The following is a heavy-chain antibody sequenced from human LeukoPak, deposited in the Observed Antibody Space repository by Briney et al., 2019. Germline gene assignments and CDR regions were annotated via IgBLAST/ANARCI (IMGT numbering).Heavy chain of an antibody. CDR3: AKDSGIAAAGFDY. CDR1: GFTFDDYA. V-gene: IGHV3-9*01. Sequence: GGSLRLSCAASGFTFDDYAMHWVRQAPGKGLEWVSGISWNSGGIGYADSVKGRFTISRDNAKNSLYLQMNSLRAEDTALYYCAKDSGIAAAGFDYWGQGTLVTVSS. D-gene: IGHD6-13*01. J-gene: IGHJ4*02. CDR2: ISWNSGGI.